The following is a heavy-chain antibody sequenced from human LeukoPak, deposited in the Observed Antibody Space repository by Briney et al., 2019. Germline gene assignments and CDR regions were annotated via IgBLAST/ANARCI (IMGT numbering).Heavy chain of an antibody. Sequence: SETLSLTCAVYGGSFSGYYWSWIRQPPGKGLEWIGEINHSGSTNYNPSLKSRVTISVDTSKNQFSLKLSSVTAADTAVYYCASSPKKDFYYYYYMDVWGKGTTVTISS. J-gene: IGHJ6*03. CDR2: INHSGST. V-gene: IGHV4-34*01. CDR3: ASSPKKDFYYYYYMDV. D-gene: IGHD3-3*01. CDR1: GGSFSGYY.